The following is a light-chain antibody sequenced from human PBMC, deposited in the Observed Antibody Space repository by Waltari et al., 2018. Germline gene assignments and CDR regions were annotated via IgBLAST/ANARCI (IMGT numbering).Light chain of an antibody. CDR2: DAS. V-gene: IGKV1-33*01. Sequence: DIQMTQSPSSLSASVGDRVTITCQASQDISNDLNWYQQKPGKAPKLLIYDASNLETGVPSRFSGSGSGTDFTFTISSLQPEDIATYYCQQYRAFGQGTRLEIK. J-gene: IGKJ5*01. CDR1: QDISND. CDR3: QQYRA.